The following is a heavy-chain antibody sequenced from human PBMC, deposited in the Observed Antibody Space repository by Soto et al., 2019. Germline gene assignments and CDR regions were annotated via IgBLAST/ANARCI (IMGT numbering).Heavy chain of an antibody. CDR1: GGSISSYY. Sequence: SETLSLTCTVSGGSISSYYWSWIRQPPGKGLEWIGYIYYSGSTNYNPSLKSRVTISVDTSKNQFSLKLSSVTAADTAVYYCARGLSKITMVRGSNWFDPWGQGTLVTVSS. V-gene: IGHV4-59*01. J-gene: IGHJ5*02. CDR3: ARGLSKITMVRGSNWFDP. CDR2: IYYSGST. D-gene: IGHD3-10*01.